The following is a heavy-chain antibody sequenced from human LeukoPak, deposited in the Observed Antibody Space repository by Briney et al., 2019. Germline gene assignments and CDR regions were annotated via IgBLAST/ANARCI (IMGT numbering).Heavy chain of an antibody. CDR2: ISGSGGGT. Sequence: GGSLRLSCAASGFTFSSYAMSWVRQAPEKGLEWVSTISGSGGGTYYADSVKGRFTISRDNAKNSLYLQMNSLRDEDTAVYYCVRDPDALDFWGQGTPVTVSS. V-gene: IGHV3-23*01. CDR1: GFTFSSYA. J-gene: IGHJ4*02. CDR3: VRDPDALDF.